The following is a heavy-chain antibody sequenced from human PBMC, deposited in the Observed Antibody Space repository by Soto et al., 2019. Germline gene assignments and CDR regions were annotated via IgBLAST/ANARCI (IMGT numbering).Heavy chain of an antibody. Sequence: PSETLCLSSTVVEFNVVGLGDYRNLIRQPPGKGLEWIGYIYFSGRTNYNPSLKSRVTISIDTSKNQFSLKLTSATASDTAVYYCSRDVDFGEEDVWGQGPTVTSP. J-gene: IGHJ6*02. CDR1: EFNVVGLGDY. D-gene: IGHD3-10*01. V-gene: IGHV4-61*08. CDR3: SRDVDFGEEDV. CDR2: IYFSGRT.